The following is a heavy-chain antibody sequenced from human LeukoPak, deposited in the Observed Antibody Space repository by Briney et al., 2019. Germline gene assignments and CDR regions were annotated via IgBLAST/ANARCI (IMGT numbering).Heavy chain of an antibody. J-gene: IGHJ3*02. CDR2: IYYSGST. V-gene: IGHV4-61*05. CDR1: GGSISSSSDY. CDR3: ARGEKYYYDSSGPDAFDI. Sequence: SETLSLTCTVSGGSISSSSDYWGWIRQPPGKGLEWIGYIYYSGSTNYNPSLKSRVTISVDTSKNQSSLKLSSVTAADTAVYYCARGEKYYYDSSGPDAFDIWGQGTMVTVSS. D-gene: IGHD3-22*01.